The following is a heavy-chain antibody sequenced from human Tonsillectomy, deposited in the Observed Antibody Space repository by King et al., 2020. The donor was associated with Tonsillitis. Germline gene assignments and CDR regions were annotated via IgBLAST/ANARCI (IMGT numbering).Heavy chain of an antibody. CDR1: GFTFGGYA. Sequence: VQLVESGGGLVQPGRSLRLSCTASGFTFGGYALSWFRQAPGKGLEWVGFIRSKAYGGTTEYAASVKGRFTISRDDSKSIAHLQMNSLKTEDTAVYYCSRDGGEDYYGSGSYGWFDHWGQGTLVTVSS. J-gene: IGHJ5*02. D-gene: IGHD3-10*01. CDR3: SRDGGEDYYGSGSYGWFDH. V-gene: IGHV3-49*03. CDR2: IRSKAYGGTT.